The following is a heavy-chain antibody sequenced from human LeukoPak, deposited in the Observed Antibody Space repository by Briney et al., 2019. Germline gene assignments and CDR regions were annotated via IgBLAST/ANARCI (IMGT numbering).Heavy chain of an antibody. J-gene: IGHJ6*02. V-gene: IGHV4-59*12. CDR1: GGSISSYY. CDR3: ARGRPPPSYDFWSGKDYYYYGMDV. Sequence: SETLSLTCTVSGGSISSYYWSWIRQPPGKGLEWIGYIYYSGSTNYNPSLKSRVTISVDTSKNQFSLKLSSVTAADTAVYYCARGRPPPSYDFWSGKDYYYYGMDVWGQGTTVTVSS. D-gene: IGHD3-3*01. CDR2: IYYSGST.